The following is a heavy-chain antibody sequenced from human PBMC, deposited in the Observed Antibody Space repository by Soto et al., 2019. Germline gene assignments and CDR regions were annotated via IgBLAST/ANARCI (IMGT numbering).Heavy chain of an antibody. Sequence: PVGSLRLSCAASGFTFSSYSMNWVRQAPGKGLEWVSSISSSSSYIYYADSVKGRFTISRDNAKNSLYLQMNSLRAEDTAVYYCARDGVLRFLMSYYYYYGMDVWGQGTTVTVSS. D-gene: IGHD3-3*01. V-gene: IGHV3-21*01. CDR1: GFTFSSYS. CDR2: ISSSSSYI. J-gene: IGHJ6*02. CDR3: ARDGVLRFLMSYYYYYGMDV.